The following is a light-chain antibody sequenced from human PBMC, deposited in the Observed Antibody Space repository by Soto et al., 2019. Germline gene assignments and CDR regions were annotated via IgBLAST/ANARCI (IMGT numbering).Light chain of an antibody. CDR3: AAWDDNLNGFV. CDR1: RSNIGANT. V-gene: IGLV1-44*01. J-gene: IGLJ1*01. Sequence: QSVLTQPPSASGTPGQRVTISCSGSRSNIGANTVNWYQQLPGTAPKLLIYLDNQRPSGVPDRFSGSKSGTSASLAISGLQSEDEADFYCAAWDDNLNGFVFGTGTKLTVL. CDR2: LDN.